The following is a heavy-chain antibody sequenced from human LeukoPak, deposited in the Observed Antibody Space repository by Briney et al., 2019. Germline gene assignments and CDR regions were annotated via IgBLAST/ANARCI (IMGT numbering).Heavy chain of an antibody. CDR3: ARDAEVGTLFGVLSRYNWFDP. Sequence: PGGSLRLSCTASGFSFSYYWMSWVRQAPGKGLEWVANIKQDGSEKYYVDSVKGRFTISRDNAKKSLYLQMNSLRAEDTAVYYCARDAEVGTLFGVLSRYNWFDPWGQGALVTVSS. V-gene: IGHV3-7*01. CDR1: GFSFSYYW. D-gene: IGHD3-3*01. J-gene: IGHJ5*02. CDR2: IKQDGSEK.